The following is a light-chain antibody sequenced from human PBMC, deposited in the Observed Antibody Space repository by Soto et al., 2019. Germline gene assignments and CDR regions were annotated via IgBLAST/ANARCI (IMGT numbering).Light chain of an antibody. Sequence: QSALTQPRSVSGSPGQSVTISCTGTNSDVGCYNYVSWYQQHPGKAPKLMIYDVSKRPSGVPDRFSGSKSGNTASLTISGLQAEDEADYYCCSYAGSYTFYVFGTGTKLTVL. CDR1: NSDVGCYNY. J-gene: IGLJ1*01. CDR3: CSYAGSYTFYV. V-gene: IGLV2-11*01. CDR2: DVS.